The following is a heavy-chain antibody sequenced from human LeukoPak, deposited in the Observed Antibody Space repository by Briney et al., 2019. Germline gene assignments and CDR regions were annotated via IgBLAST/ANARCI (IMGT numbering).Heavy chain of an antibody. J-gene: IGHJ4*02. Sequence: GGSLRFSCAASGFTFSSYAMHWVRQAPGKGLEWVAVISYDGSNKYYADSVKGRFTISRDNSKNTLYLQMNSLRAEDTAVYYCARDESADYWGQGTLVTVS. CDR1: GFTFSSYA. CDR2: ISYDGSNK. CDR3: ARDESADY. V-gene: IGHV3-30-3*01.